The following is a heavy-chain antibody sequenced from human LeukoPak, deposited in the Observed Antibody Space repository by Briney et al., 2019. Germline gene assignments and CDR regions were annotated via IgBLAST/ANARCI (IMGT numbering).Heavy chain of an antibody. V-gene: IGHV3-33*08. J-gene: IGHJ3*02. CDR3: ARAHYVWGRAFDI. CDR1: GFTFSSYA. Sequence: GGSLRLSCAASGFTFSSYAMSWVRQAPGKGLEWVAVIWYDGSNKYYADSVKGRFTISRDNSKNTLYLQMNSLRAEDTAVYYCARAHYVWGRAFDIWGQGTMVTVSS. CDR2: IWYDGSNK. D-gene: IGHD3-16*01.